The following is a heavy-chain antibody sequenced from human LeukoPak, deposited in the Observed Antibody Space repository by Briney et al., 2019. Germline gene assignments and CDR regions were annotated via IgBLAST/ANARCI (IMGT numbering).Heavy chain of an antibody. Sequence: SETLSLTCAVSVGSISSGNWWSWVRQSPGKGLEWIGEIYHNGTPNYSPSLKSRVTISADTFKNHFSLKLTSVTAADTAVYYCATAPILRGEGGEHCEYGMDVWGQGTTVIVSS. V-gene: IGHV4-4*02. J-gene: IGHJ6*02. D-gene: IGHD2-2*02. CDR2: IYHNGTP. CDR1: VGSISSGNW. CDR3: ATAPILRGEGGEHCEYGMDV.